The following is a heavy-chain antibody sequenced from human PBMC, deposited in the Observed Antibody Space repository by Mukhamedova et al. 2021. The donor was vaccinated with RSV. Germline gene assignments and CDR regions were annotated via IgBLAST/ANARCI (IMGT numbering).Heavy chain of an antibody. V-gene: IGHV3-23*01. CDR2: IGGSGGGT. D-gene: IGHD3-3*01. Sequence: NWVRQAPGKGLEWVSVIGGSGGGTYYADSVQGRFTISRDNSKNTLILQMDSLRAEDTAVYYCAKTRTIFGAATNYWGQGTLGIVSS. J-gene: IGHJ4*02. CDR3: AKTRTIFGAATNY.